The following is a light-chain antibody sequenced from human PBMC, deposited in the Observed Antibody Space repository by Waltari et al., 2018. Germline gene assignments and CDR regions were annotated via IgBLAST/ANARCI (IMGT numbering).Light chain of an antibody. CDR1: HIGGTN. V-gene: IGLV3-9*01. CDR3: QVWDSSTAV. Sequence: SYDLTQPLSVSVALGQTARITCGGNHIGGTNVHWYQQKPGQAPLLVIYRDKNRPSRIPERFSGSNSENTATLTITGAQGADEADYYCQVWDSSTAVFGGGTQLTVL. CDR2: RDK. J-gene: IGLJ7*01.